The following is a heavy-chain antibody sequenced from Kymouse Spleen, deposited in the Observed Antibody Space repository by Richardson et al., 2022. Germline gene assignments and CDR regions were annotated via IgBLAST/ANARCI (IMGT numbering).Heavy chain of an antibody. D-gene: IGHD3-10*01. J-gene: IGHJ4*02. CDR1: GGSISSSSYY. Sequence: QLQLQESGPGLVKPSETLSLTCTVSGGSISSSSYYWGWIRQPPGKGLEWIGSIYYSGSTYYNPSLKSRVTISVDTSKNQFSLKLSSVTAADTAVYYCARQPMVRGVIGDYWGQGTLVTVSS. CDR3: ARQPMVRGVIGDY. V-gene: IGHV4-39*01. CDR2: IYYSGST.